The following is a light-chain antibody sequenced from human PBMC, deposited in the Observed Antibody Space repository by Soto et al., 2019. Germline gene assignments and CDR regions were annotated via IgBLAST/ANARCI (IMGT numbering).Light chain of an antibody. J-gene: IGLJ1*01. CDR1: SSNIGSHY. CDR2: RNN. V-gene: IGLV1-47*01. Sequence: QSVLTQPPSASGTPGQRVTISCSGSSSNIGSHYVYWYQHLPGTAPRLLISRNNQRPSGVPDRFSGSKSGTSASLAISGPRSEDEADYYCAAWDDSLNGHVFGTGTKLTVL. CDR3: AAWDDSLNGHV.